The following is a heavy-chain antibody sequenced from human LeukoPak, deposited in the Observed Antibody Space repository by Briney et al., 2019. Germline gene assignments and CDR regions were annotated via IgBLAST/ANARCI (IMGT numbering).Heavy chain of an antibody. V-gene: IGHV4-4*08. CDR1: GGSIFSYY. D-gene: IGHD3-22*01. Sequence: PSETLSLTCTVSGGSIFSYYSNWIRQPPGKGLEWIGYIYSNGITNYNPSLRSRGTISIATSKNQFSLRLRSVTAADTAIYYCARRAYYDTSGYYPASGYFDLWGRGTLVTVSS. J-gene: IGHJ2*01. CDR2: IYSNGIT. CDR3: ARRAYYDTSGYYPASGYFDL.